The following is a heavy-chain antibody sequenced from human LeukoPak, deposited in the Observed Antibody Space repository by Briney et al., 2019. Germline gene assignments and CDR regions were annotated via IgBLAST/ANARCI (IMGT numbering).Heavy chain of an antibody. V-gene: IGHV3-15*01. Sequence: KTGGSLRLSCAASGVTFSNAWMSWVRQAPGKGLEWVGRIKSKTDGGTTDYAAPVKGRFTISRDDSKNTLYLQMNSLKTEDTAVYYCTTEYDILTGDYPTQFDYWGQGTLVTVSS. CDR3: TTEYDILTGDYPTQFDY. CDR1: GVTFSNAW. J-gene: IGHJ4*02. D-gene: IGHD3-9*01. CDR2: IKSKTDGGTT.